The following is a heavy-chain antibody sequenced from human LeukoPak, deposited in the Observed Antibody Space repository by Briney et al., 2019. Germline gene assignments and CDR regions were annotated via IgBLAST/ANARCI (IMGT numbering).Heavy chain of an antibody. CDR3: ARSGDTASWGYYYYYMDV. J-gene: IGHJ6*03. CDR1: GGTFSSYA. D-gene: IGHD5-18*01. Sequence: SVKVSCKASGGTFSSYAISWVRQAPGQGLEWMGGIITIFGTANYAQTVQGRVTITTDESTSTAYMEMSSLRSQDTAMYYSARSGDTASWGYYYYYMDVCGKGTTVTVSS. CDR2: IITIFGTA. V-gene: IGHV1-69*05.